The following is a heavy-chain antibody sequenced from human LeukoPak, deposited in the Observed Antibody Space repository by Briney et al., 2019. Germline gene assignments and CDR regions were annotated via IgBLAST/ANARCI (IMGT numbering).Heavy chain of an antibody. V-gene: IGHV3-23*01. CDR1: GFTFSSYA. Sequence: PGGSLRLSCAASGFTFSSYATSWVRQAPGKGLEWVSAISGSGGSTYYADSVKGRFTISRDNSKNTLYLQMNSLRAEDTAVYYCAKDNRIQLWEPFDYWGQGTLVTVSS. D-gene: IGHD5-18*01. CDR2: ISGSGGST. J-gene: IGHJ4*02. CDR3: AKDNRIQLWEPFDY.